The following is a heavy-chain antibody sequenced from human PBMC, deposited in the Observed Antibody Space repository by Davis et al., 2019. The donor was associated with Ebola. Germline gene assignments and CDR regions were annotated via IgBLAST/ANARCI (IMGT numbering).Heavy chain of an antibody. J-gene: IGHJ6*02. D-gene: IGHD3-16*01. CDR1: GFTFSGYW. V-gene: IGHV3-7*03. CDR3: ARDPVWSHYSAYGMDV. CDR2: IKQDGSER. Sequence: PGGSLRLSCAASGFTFSGYWMTWVRQPPGKGLEWVANIKQDGSERHYVDPVKGRFTISRDNAKNSLYLQMNSLRDEDTAVYYCARDPVWSHYSAYGMDVWGHGTTVTVSS.